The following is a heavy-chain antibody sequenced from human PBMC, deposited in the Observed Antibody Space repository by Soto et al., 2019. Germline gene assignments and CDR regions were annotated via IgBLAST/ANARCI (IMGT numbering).Heavy chain of an antibody. V-gene: IGHV1-24*01. CDR1: GYTLTELS. Sequence: ASVKVSCKVSGYTLTELSMHWVRQAPGKGLEWMGWINAENGDTNYAQKLQGRVTMTSDTSTSTAYMELRSLRSDDTAVYYCARDLFAGEWLRQLPTGMDVWGQGTTVTVSS. CDR3: ARDLFAGEWLRQLPTGMDV. J-gene: IGHJ6*02. D-gene: IGHD3-3*01. CDR2: INAENGDT.